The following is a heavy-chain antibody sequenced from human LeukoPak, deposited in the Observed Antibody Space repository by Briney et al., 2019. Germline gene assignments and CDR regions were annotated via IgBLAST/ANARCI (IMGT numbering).Heavy chain of an antibody. CDR1: GFTFSSYW. CDR3: ARVARGYFDWYHFDY. CDR2: IKQDGSEK. J-gene: IGHJ4*02. D-gene: IGHD3-9*01. V-gene: IGHV3-7*03. Sequence: PGGSLRLSCAASGFTFSSYWMSWVRQAPGKGLEWVANIKQDGSEKYYVDSVKGRFTISRDNAKNSLYLQMNSLRAEDTAVYYCARVARGYFDWYHFDYWGQGTLVTVSS.